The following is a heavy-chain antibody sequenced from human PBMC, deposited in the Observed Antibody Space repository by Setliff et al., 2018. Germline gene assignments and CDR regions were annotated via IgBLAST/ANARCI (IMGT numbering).Heavy chain of an antibody. CDR2: ISTSGSTS. CDR3: TTDPSPTFGGVIGAAFDF. CDR1: GFSFSNYG. D-gene: IGHD3-16*01. Sequence: PGGSLRLSCVASGFSFSNYGMTWVRQAPGKGLEWISYISTSGSTSYYADSVKDRFTISRDNANQSLYLQMSSLRAEDTAVYYCTTDPSPTFGGVIGAAFDFWGQGTMVTVSS. V-gene: IGHV3-48*01. J-gene: IGHJ3*01.